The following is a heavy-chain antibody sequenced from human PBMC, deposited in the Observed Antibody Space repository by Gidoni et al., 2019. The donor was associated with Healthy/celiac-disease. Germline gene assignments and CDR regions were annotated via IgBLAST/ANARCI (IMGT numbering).Heavy chain of an antibody. CDR1: GFTVGYYA. CDR2: IRSKAYGGTT. CDR3: TRCGVAVIATLDY. J-gene: IGHJ4*02. D-gene: IGHD2-21*01. V-gene: IGHV3-49*03. Sequence: EVQLVESGGGLVQPGRSLRLSCTASGFTVGYYAMSWFRQAQGKGLEWVGFIRSKAYGGTTEYAASVKGRFTISRDDSKSIAYLQMNSLKTEDTAVYYCTRCGVAVIATLDYWGQGTLVTVSS.